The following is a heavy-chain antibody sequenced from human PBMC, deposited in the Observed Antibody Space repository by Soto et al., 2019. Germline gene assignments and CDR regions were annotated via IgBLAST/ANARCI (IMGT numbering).Heavy chain of an antibody. CDR1: GGSISTSSYY. Sequence: QLQLQESGPGLVKPSETLSLTCTVSGGSISTSSYYWGWIRQPPGKGLEWIGSIYYSGSTYYNPYLKSRVTISVATSKNQFSLKLSSVTAADTAVYYCARDYESSGDYWGQGTLVTVSS. J-gene: IGHJ4*02. CDR3: ARDYESSGDY. CDR2: IYYSGST. V-gene: IGHV4-39*01. D-gene: IGHD3-22*01.